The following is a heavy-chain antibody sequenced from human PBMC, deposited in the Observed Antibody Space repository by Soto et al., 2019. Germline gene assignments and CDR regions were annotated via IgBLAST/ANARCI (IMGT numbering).Heavy chain of an antibody. CDR1: GGTFSSYA. D-gene: IGHD1-26*01. CDR2: IIPIFGTA. Sequence: SVKVSCKASGGTFSSYAISWVRQAPGQGLEWMGGIIPIFGTANYAQKFQGRVTITADESTSTAYMELSSLRSEDTAVYYCARSVQYSGSYSPLWHFDLWGRGTLVTVSS. J-gene: IGHJ2*01. V-gene: IGHV1-69*13. CDR3: ARSVQYSGSYSPLWHFDL.